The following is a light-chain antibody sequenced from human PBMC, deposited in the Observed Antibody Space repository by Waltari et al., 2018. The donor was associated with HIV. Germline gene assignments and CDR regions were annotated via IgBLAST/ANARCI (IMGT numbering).Light chain of an antibody. Sequence: QSALTQPPSVSGSLGQSVTISCTGTSSDLAASNRVSWYQQSPGTAPKLRIYEVTHRPSGVPVRFSGSKTGNTASLTISGLQADDEADYYCSSYTTSSTWVFGGGTKLTVL. CDR2: EVT. V-gene: IGLV2-18*02. CDR3: SSYTTSSTWV. J-gene: IGLJ3*02. CDR1: SSDLAASNR.